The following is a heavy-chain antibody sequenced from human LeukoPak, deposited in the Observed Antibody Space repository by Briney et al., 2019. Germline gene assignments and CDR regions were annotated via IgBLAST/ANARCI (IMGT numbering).Heavy chain of an antibody. CDR1: GFTFSSYA. J-gene: IGHJ4*02. CDR3: ARAAIAAAGMIDY. CDR2: ISYDGSNK. V-gene: IGHV3-30-3*01. Sequence: PGGSLRLSCAASGFTFSSYAMHWVRQAPGKGLEWVAVISYDGSNKYYADSVKGRFTISRDNSKNTLYLQMNSLRAEDTAVYYCARAAIAAAGMIDYWGQGTLVTVSS. D-gene: IGHD6-13*01.